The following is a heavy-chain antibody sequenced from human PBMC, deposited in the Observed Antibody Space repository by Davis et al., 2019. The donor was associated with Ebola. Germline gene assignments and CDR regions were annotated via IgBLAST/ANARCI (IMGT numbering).Heavy chain of an antibody. V-gene: IGHV3-74*01. CDR2: ITDHGGST. CDR3: AREKYHGMDV. Sequence: GESLKISCAASGFTFNTYWIHWVRQAPGKGLEWVSHITDHGGSTKYAEPVKGRFTISRDNAKDTLYLEMNNLRVEDTAVFYCAREKYHGMDVWGQGTTVTVSS. CDR1: GFTFNTYW. J-gene: IGHJ6*02.